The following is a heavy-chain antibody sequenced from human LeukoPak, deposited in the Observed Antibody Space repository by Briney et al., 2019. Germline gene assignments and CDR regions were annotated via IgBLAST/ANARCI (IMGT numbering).Heavy chain of an antibody. CDR1: GGSFSGYY. J-gene: IGHJ5*02. CDR3: AGGTDHWNVTIRNWFDP. V-gene: IGHV4-34*01. Sequence: SETLSLTCAVSGGSFSGYYWSWFRQPPGKGLEWFGEINHSGSTTYNPSPKSRVTISVETTTNKLSQMLSTVTAADTAVYYCAGGTDHWNVTIRNWFDPWGQGTLVTVSS. D-gene: IGHD1-1*01. CDR2: INHSGST.